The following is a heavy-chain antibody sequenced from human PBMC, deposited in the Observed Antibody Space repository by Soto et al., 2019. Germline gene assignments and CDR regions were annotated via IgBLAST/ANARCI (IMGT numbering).Heavy chain of an antibody. V-gene: IGHV3-21*06. Sequence: EVQLVESGGGLVKRGGSLTLSCAASGFMFSSCRMNWVRQAPGKGLEWVSSINSGGTYRYYADSVQGRFTISRNNARNSFYLQMNSLVVADTAVYYCARDLTTYGSPHFDYCGQGTLVTVFS. CDR3: ARDLTTYGSPHFDY. CDR2: INSGGTYR. D-gene: IGHD3-10*01. CDR1: GFMFSSCR. J-gene: IGHJ4*02.